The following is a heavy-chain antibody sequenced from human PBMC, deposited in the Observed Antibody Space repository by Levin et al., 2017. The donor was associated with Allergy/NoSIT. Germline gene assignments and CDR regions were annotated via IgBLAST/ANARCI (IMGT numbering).Heavy chain of an antibody. CDR2: ISWDGSAT. CDR3: AKDDYFGSGSVMDY. V-gene: IGHV3-43*01. J-gene: IGHJ4*02. D-gene: IGHD3-10*01. CDR1: GFTFDDYT. Sequence: VASVKVSCAASGFTFDDYTMHWVRQAPGKGLEWVSLISWDGSATHYRDSVKGRFIISRDNSRNSLYLQMKSLRTEDTAFYYCAKDDYFGSGSVMDYWGQGTLVTVSS.